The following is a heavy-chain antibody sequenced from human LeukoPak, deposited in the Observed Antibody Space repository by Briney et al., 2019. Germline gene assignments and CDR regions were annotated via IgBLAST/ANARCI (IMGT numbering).Heavy chain of an antibody. J-gene: IGHJ3*02. CDR2: FDPEDGET. CDR1: GYTLTELS. CDR3: ASFEYYYDSSGYSLGAFDI. D-gene: IGHD3-22*01. V-gene: IGHV1-24*01. Sequence: ASVKVSCKVSGYTLTELSMHWVRQAPGKGLEWMGGFDPEDGETIYAQKFQGRVTMAEDTSTDTAYMELSSLRSEDTAVYYCASFEYYYDSSGYSLGAFDIWGQGTMVTVSS.